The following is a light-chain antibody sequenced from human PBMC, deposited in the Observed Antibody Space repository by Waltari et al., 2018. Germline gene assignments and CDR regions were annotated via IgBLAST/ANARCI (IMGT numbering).Light chain of an antibody. Sequence: QSVLTQPPSVSGAPGQTVTISCTGSSSNIGAGYDVRWYQQFPGTAPKLLIYGNINRPSGVPDRFSGSKSGTSASLAITGLQAEDEADYYCQSYDSSLSGYIFGPVTTVTVL. CDR3: QSYDSSLSGYI. CDR1: SSNIGAGYD. J-gene: IGLJ1*01. V-gene: IGLV1-40*01. CDR2: GNI.